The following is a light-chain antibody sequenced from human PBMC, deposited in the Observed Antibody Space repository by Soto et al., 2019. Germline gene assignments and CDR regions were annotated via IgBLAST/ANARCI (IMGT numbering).Light chain of an antibody. Sequence: QSALTQPPSASGSPGQSVTISCTGTSSDIGGYNFVSWYQQHPGKAPKLIIYEVNNRPSGVPDRFSGSKSGNTASLTVSGLQADDEGDYYCSSYAGTNNLGVFGGGTKLTVL. J-gene: IGLJ3*02. CDR2: EVN. CDR1: SSDIGGYNF. CDR3: SSYAGTNNLGV. V-gene: IGLV2-8*01.